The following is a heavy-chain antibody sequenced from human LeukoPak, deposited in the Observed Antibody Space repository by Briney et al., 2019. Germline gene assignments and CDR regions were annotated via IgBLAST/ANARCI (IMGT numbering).Heavy chain of an antibody. J-gene: IGHJ4*02. V-gene: IGHV3-7*05. CDR3: ARGYGSGWYDY. CDR2: IKQDGSEK. CDR1: GFTFSSYW. Sequence: GGSLRLSCIASGFTFSSYWMSWVRQAPGKGLEWVANIKQDGSEKYYVDSVKGRFTISRDNAKNSLSLQMNSLRAEDTAVYYCARGYGSGWYDYWGQGTLVTVSS. D-gene: IGHD6-19*01.